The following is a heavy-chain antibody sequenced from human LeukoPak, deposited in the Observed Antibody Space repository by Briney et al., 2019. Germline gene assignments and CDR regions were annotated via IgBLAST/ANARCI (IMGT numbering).Heavy chain of an antibody. CDR2: IRSSSNYI. V-gene: IGHV3-21*01. Sequence: GGSLRLSCAASGFTFSSYSMNGVRQARGKGREGGSSIRSSSNYIYCADSLKGRFIIARENAKNSLYLQMNSLRAEDTAVYYCARDHCSGGSCLDVWGKGTTVTVSS. CDR3: ARDHCSGGSCLDV. J-gene: IGHJ6*04. D-gene: IGHD2-15*01. CDR1: GFTFSSYS.